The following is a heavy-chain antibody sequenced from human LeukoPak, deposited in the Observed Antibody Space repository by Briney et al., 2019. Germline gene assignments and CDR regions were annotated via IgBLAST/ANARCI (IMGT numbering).Heavy chain of an antibody. D-gene: IGHD6-19*01. CDR1: GGSISSYY. J-gene: IGHJ6*02. CDR3: ASASRTVAGYYYYGMDV. CDR2: IYTSGST. V-gene: IGHV4-4*07. Sequence: SETLSLTCTVSGGSISSYYWSWIRQPAGKGLEWIGRIYTSGSTNYNPSLKSRVTMSVDTCKNQFSLKLSSVTAADTAVYYCASASRTVAGYYYYGMDVWGQGTTVTVSS.